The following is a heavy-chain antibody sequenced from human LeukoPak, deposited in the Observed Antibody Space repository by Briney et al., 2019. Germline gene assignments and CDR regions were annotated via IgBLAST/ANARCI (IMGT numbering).Heavy chain of an antibody. V-gene: IGHV4-59*08. CDR2: IYYSGST. D-gene: IGHD1-26*01. J-gene: IGHJ4*02. CDR1: GGSITNYY. Sequence: SETLSLTCTVSGGSITNYYWSWIRQPLGKGLGWIGYIYYSGSTNYNPSLKSRVTISVDTSENQFSLRLTSVTAADTAVYYCARQRYGGSYYFDSWGQGSLATVSS. CDR3: ARQRYGGSYYFDS.